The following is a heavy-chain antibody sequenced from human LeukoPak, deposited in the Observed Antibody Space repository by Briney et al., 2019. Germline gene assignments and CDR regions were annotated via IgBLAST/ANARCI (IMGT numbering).Heavy chain of an antibody. CDR1: GFIFSTYA. J-gene: IGHJ4*02. V-gene: IGHV3-30*04. CDR2: ISYDGSNK. CDR3: ARASWFGELFYFDY. D-gene: IGHD3-10*01. Sequence: GGSLRLSCAASGFIFSTYAMHWVRQAPGKGLEWVAVISYDGSNKFYADSVKGRFTISRDNSKNTLFLQMNSLRAEDTAVYYCARASWFGELFYFDYWGQGTLVTVSS.